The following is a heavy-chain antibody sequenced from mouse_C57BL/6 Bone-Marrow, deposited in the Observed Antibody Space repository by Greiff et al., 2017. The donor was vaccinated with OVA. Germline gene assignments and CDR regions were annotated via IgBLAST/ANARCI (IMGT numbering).Heavy chain of an antibody. CDR1: GYTFTDYE. D-gene: IGHD1-1*01. V-gene: IGHV1-15*01. CDR3: TRSGHYGSSPRYFDV. CDR2: IDPETGGT. Sequence: QVQLQQSGAELVRPGASVTLSCKASGYTFTDYEMHWVKQTPVHGLEWIGAIDPETGGTAYNQKFKGKAILTADKSSSTAYMELRSLTSEDSAVYYCTRSGHYGSSPRYFDVWGTGTTVTVSS. J-gene: IGHJ1*03.